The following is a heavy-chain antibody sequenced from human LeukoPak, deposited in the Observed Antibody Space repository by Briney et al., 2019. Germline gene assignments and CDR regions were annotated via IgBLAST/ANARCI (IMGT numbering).Heavy chain of an antibody. Sequence: PGGSLRLSCAASGFTFSSYWMSWVRQAPGKGLEWVANIKQDGSEKYYVGSVKGRFTISRDNAKNSLYLQMNSLRAEDTAVYYCARDHYYGSGSYYYREYYYYGMDVWGQGTTVTVSS. V-gene: IGHV3-7*01. CDR1: GFTFSSYW. CDR3: ARDHYYGSGSYYYREYYYYGMDV. D-gene: IGHD3-10*01. CDR2: IKQDGSEK. J-gene: IGHJ6*02.